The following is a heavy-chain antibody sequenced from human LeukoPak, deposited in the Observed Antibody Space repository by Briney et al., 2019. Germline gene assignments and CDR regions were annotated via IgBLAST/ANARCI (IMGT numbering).Heavy chain of an antibody. Sequence: GGSLRPSCAASGFTVSSNYMSWVRQAPGKGLEWVSVIYSGGSTYYADSVKGRFTISRDNSKNTLYLQMNSLRAEDTAVYYCARDRSSGYYYYGMDVWGQGTTVTVSS. J-gene: IGHJ6*02. V-gene: IGHV3-53*01. CDR1: GFTVSSNY. CDR2: IYSGGST. CDR3: ARDRSSGYYYYGMDV. D-gene: IGHD6-19*01.